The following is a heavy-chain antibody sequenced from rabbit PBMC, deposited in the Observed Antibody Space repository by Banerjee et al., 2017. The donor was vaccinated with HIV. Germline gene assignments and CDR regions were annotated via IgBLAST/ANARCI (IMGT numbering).Heavy chain of an antibody. J-gene: IGHJ4*01. Sequence: QEQLVESGGGLVKPGASLTLTCTASGLSFNNDYWMCWVRQAPGKGLEWLACIGTGTSNNTLYASWAKGRFTISKTSSTTVTLQMTSLTAADTAIYFCARDRPMGDGYSFNLWGPGTLVTVS. D-gene: IGHD1-1*01. CDR3: ARDRPMGDGYSFNL. CDR2: IGTGTSNNT. V-gene: IGHV1S45*01. CDR1: GLSFNNDYW.